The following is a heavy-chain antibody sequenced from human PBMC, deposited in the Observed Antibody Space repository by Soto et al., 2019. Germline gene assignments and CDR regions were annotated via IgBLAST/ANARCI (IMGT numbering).Heavy chain of an antibody. CDR3: ARDRNYDFWSGYSYGMDV. D-gene: IGHD3-3*01. CDR1: GFTFISYA. J-gene: IGHJ6*02. Sequence: GGSLRLSCEASGFTFISYAMSWVRQAPGKGLEWVSAISGGGGSTYYADSVKGRFTISRDNSKNTLYLQMNSLRAEDTAVYYCARDRNYDFWSGYSYGMDVWGQGTTVTVSS. V-gene: IGHV3-23*01. CDR2: ISGGGGST.